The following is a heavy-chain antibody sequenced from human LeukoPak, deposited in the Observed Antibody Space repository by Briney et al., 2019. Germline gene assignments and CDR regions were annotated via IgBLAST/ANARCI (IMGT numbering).Heavy chain of an antibody. Sequence: SETLSLTCTVSGGSISSSNYYWGWIRQPPGKWLEWIGNIYYSGSTYYKPSLKTRVTISADTSKNQFSLTLTSVTAADTAVYYCARHASVDGNWPRPLDYWGQGSLVTVSS. V-gene: IGHV4-39*01. CDR2: IYYSGST. CDR3: ARHASVDGNWPRPLDY. J-gene: IGHJ4*02. D-gene: IGHD6-19*01. CDR1: GGSISSSNYY.